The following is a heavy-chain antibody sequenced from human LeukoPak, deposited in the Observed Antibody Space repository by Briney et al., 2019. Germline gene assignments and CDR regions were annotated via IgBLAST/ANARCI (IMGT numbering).Heavy chain of an antibody. CDR2: ISYDGSNK. CDR3: AKVPGYCSGGSCYMDY. J-gene: IGHJ4*02. CDR1: GFTFSSYG. V-gene: IGHV3-30*18. Sequence: QPGGSLRLSCAASGFTFSSYGMHWVRQAPGKGLEWVAVISYDGSNKYYADSVKGRFTISRDNSKNTLYLQMNSLRAEDTAVYYCAKVPGYCSGGSCYMDYWGQGTLVTVSS. D-gene: IGHD2-15*01.